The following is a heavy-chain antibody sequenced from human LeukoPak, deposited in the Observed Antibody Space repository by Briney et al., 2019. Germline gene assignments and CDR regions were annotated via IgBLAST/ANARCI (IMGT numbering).Heavy chain of an antibody. D-gene: IGHD4-17*01. J-gene: IGHJ4*02. CDR1: GFTFSSYW. V-gene: IGHV3-7*03. Sequence: GGSLRLSCAASGFTFSSYWMSWVRQAPGKGLEWVANIKQDGSEKYYVDSVKGRFTISRDNSKNTLYLQMNSLRAEDTAVYYCAKDSNDYGDYCFDYWGQGTLVTVSS. CDR3: AKDSNDYGDYCFDY. CDR2: IKQDGSEK.